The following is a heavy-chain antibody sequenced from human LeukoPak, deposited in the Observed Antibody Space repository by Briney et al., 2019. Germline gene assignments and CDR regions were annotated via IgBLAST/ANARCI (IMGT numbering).Heavy chain of an antibody. Sequence: GGSLRLSCAASGFTFSSYLMSWVRQAPGKGLEWVAVISYDGSNKYYADSVKGRFTISRDNSKNTLYLQMNSLRAEDTAVYYCAKDGFRGIAVAGDAFDIWGQGTMVTVSS. CDR1: GFTFSSYL. V-gene: IGHV3-30*18. CDR2: ISYDGSNK. CDR3: AKDGFRGIAVAGDAFDI. J-gene: IGHJ3*02. D-gene: IGHD6-19*01.